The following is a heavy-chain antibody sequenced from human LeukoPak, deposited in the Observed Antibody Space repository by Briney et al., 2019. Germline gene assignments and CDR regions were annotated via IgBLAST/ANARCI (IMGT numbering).Heavy chain of an antibody. CDR1: GGSFSGYY. D-gene: IGHD5-12*01. CDR3: ASSEATTTPPPYGMDV. CDR2: INHSGST. V-gene: IGHV4-34*01. J-gene: IGHJ6*02. Sequence: SETLSLTCAVYGGSFSGYYWSWIRQPPGKGLEWIGEINHSGSTNYNPSLKSRVTISVDTSKNQFSLKLSSVTAADTAVYYCASSEATTTPPPYGMDVWGQGTTVTVSS.